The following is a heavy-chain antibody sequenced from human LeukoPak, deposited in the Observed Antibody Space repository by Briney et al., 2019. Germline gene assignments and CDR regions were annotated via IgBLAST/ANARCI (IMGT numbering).Heavy chain of an antibody. CDR3: AGTWPQLSP. CDR2: IYCSGST. J-gene: IGHJ5*02. V-gene: IGHV4-39*07. Sequence: SETLSLTCTVSGGSISSSSYYWGWIRQPPGKGLEWIGSIYCSGSTYYNPSLKSRVTISVDTSKNQFSLKLSSVTAADTAVYYCAGTWPQLSPWGQGTLVTVSS. D-gene: IGHD1-1*01. CDR1: GGSISSSSYY.